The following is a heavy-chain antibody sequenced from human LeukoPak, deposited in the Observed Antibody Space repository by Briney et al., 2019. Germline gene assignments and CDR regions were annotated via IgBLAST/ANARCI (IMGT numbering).Heavy chain of an antibody. Sequence: GGSLRLSCAASGFTFSSYWMSWVRQAPGKGLEWVANIRQDGSEKYYADSVKGRFTIPRDNAKNSLYLQMNSLRAEDTAVYYCARGRDFWSGYSDYWGQGTLVTVSS. D-gene: IGHD3-3*01. CDR2: IRQDGSEK. CDR1: GFTFSSYW. J-gene: IGHJ4*02. V-gene: IGHV3-7*01. CDR3: ARGRDFWSGYSDY.